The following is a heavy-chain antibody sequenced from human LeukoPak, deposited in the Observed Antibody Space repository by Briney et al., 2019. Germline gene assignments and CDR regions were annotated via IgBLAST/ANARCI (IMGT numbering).Heavy chain of an antibody. Sequence: GGSLRLSCAASEFTFSNYRMHWVRQAPGKGLVWVSHINSDGSTTNYADSVKGRFTISRDNAKNTLYLQMNSLRAEDTAVYYCARVYCSGGTCYSFAYWGQGTLVTVSS. CDR2: INSDGSTT. J-gene: IGHJ4*02. D-gene: IGHD2-15*01. CDR3: ARVYCSGGTCYSFAY. V-gene: IGHV3-74*01. CDR1: EFTFSNYR.